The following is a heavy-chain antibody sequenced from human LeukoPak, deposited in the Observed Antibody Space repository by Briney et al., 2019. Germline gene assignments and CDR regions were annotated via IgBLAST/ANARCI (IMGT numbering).Heavy chain of an antibody. CDR2: ISSSSGSTI. CDR1: GFTFSDYY. CDR3: ARDGATVTTWYAANFDY. J-gene: IGHJ4*02. V-gene: IGHV3-11*04. D-gene: IGHD4-17*01. Sequence: PGGSLRLSCAVSGFTFSDYYMSWIRQAPGKGLEWVSYISSSSGSTIYYADSVKGRFTISRDNAKNSLYLQMNSLRAEDTAVYYCARDGATVTTWYAANFDYWGQGTLVTVSS.